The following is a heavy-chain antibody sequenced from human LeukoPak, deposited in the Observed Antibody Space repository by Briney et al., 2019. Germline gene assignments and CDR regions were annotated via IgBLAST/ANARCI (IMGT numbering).Heavy chain of an antibody. CDR3: ATRKLGNDY. V-gene: IGHV3-23*01. D-gene: IGHD7-27*01. CDR1: GFTFSSYG. J-gene: IGHJ4*02. CDR2: ISGSGGST. Sequence: PGGTLRLSCAASGFTFSSYGMSWVRQAPGKGLEWVSAISGSGGSTYYADSVKGRFTISRDNSKNTLYLQMNSLRAEDTAVYYCATRKLGNDYWGQGTLVTVSS.